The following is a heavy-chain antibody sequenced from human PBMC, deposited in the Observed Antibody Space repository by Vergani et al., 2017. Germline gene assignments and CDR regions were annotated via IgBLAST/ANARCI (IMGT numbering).Heavy chain of an antibody. CDR1: GASIRSSNYY. CDR2: IYYSGST. J-gene: IGHJ5*02. V-gene: IGHV4-39*01. CDR3: VRHSXVEWLVKLGWIDP. D-gene: IGHD6-19*01. Sequence: QLQLQESGPGLVKPSATLYLTCSVSGASIRSSNYYWGWIRQPPGKGLEWIASIYYSGSTYYNPSLKSRVTISVDTSKNQFSLKLSSVTAADTAVYFCVRHSXVEWLVKLGWIDPWGQGILVTVSS.